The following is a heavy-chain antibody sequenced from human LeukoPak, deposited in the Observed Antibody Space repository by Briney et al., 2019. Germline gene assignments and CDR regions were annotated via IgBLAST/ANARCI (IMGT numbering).Heavy chain of an antibody. D-gene: IGHD2-15*01. J-gene: IGHJ6*02. CDR1: GVSFSGYY. CDR2: INHSGST. Sequence: SETLSLTCAVYGVSFSGYYWSWLRQPPGKGLEWIGEINHSGSTNYNPSLKSRVTISVDTSKNQFSLKLSSVTAADTAVYYCARGQPYCSGGSCRYIKAYYYGMDVWGQGTTVTVSS. CDR3: ARGQPYCSGGSCRYIKAYYYGMDV. V-gene: IGHV4-34*01.